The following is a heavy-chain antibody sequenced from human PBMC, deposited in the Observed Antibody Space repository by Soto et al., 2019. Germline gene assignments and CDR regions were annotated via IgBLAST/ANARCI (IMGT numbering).Heavy chain of an antibody. J-gene: IGHJ4*02. CDR1: GFTFSSYA. Sequence: EVQLLESGGGLVQPGGSLRLSCAASAASGFTFSSYAMSWVRQAPGKGLEWVSAISGSGGSTYYADSVKGRFTISRDNSKNTLYLQMNSLRAEDTAVYYCAEERTHIVVVTSFDYWGQGTLVTVSS. CDR2: ISGSGGST. CDR3: AEERTHIVVVTSFDY. V-gene: IGHV3-23*01. D-gene: IGHD2-21*02.